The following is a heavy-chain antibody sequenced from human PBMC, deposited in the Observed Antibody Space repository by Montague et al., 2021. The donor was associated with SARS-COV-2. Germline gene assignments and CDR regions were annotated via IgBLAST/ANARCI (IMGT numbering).Heavy chain of an antibody. CDR3: ARGGGNSADYYNYTMDV. V-gene: IGHV4-59*01. CDR2: IYHNGST. Sequence: SETLSLTCTVSGGSISSYYWTWIRQPPGKGLESIGYIYHNGSTKYNPSLKSRVTISVDTSKNQFSLKLSSVSVADTAVYYCARGGGNSADYYNYTMDVWGHGTTVIVSS. CDR1: GGSISSYY. J-gene: IGHJ6*02. D-gene: IGHD4-23*01.